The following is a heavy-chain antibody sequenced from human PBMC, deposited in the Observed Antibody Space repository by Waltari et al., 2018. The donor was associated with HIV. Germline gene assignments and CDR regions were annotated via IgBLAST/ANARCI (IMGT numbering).Heavy chain of an antibody. V-gene: IGHV1-2*02. CDR2: INLTTGGT. CDR1: GYTFTDYY. Sequence: QVQLVQSGAEVKKPGASVKVSCKASGYTFTDYYIHWVRRAPGQGLEWMGWINLTTGGTNYAQTFQGRVSMTRASSINTAFMELYRLRFDDTAIYYCARDGDVGSTDYWGQGTLVTVSS. CDR3: ARDGDVGSTDY. J-gene: IGHJ4*02. D-gene: IGHD1-26*01.